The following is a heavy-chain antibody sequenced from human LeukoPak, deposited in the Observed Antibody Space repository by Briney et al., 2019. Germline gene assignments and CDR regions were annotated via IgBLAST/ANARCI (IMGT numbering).Heavy chain of an antibody. V-gene: IGHV3-23*01. CDR3: AKSVIAVAAPPLDY. CDR2: ISGSGGST. Sequence: PGGSLRLSCAASGFTFSDYYMSWVRQAPGKGLEWVSAISGSGGSTYYADSVKGRFTISRDNSKNTLYLQMNSLRAEDTAVYYCAKSVIAVAAPPLDYWGQGTLVTVSS. D-gene: IGHD6-19*01. J-gene: IGHJ4*02. CDR1: GFTFSDYY.